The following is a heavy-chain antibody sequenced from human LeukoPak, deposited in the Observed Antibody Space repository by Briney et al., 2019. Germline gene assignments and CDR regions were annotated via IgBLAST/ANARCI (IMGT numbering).Heavy chain of an antibody. CDR1: GGSFSGYY. V-gene: IGHV4-59*08. CDR2: IYYSGST. J-gene: IGHJ4*02. D-gene: IGHD6-19*01. Sequence: SETLSLTCAVYGGSFSGYYWSWIRQPPGKGLEWIGYIYYSGSTNYNPSLKSRVTISVDTSKNQFSLKLSSVTAADTAVYFCARQLRGEAVAGHLQPFDYWGQGTLVTVSS. CDR3: ARQLRGEAVAGHLQPFDY.